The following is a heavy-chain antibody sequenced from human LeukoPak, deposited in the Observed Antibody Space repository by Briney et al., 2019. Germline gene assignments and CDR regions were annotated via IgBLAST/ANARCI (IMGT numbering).Heavy chain of an antibody. CDR1: GFSFSDYY. J-gene: IGHJ4*02. CDR2: ISSSGSTI. Sequence: GGSLRLSCAASGFSFSDYYMNWIRQAPGKGLEWVSYISSSGSTIYYADSVKGRFTISRDNAKNSLYLQMNSLRAEDTAVYYCARRAGAYSHPYDYWGQGTLVTVSS. CDR3: ARRAGAYSHPYDY. V-gene: IGHV3-11*01. D-gene: IGHD4/OR15-4a*01.